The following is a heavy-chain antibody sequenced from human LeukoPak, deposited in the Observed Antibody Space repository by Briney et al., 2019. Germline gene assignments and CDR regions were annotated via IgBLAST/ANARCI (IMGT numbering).Heavy chain of an antibody. V-gene: IGHV4-4*02. CDR1: GGSISRSNW. CDR3: ASPRAERSTWYAVDY. CDR2: IYDNGGT. J-gene: IGHJ4*02. D-gene: IGHD6-13*01. Sequence: SETLSLTCAVSGGSISRSNWWSWVRQSPGKGLEWIGEIYDNGGTNYNPSLKSRVTISVDKSKNQFSLKLSSVTAADTAVYYCASPRAERSTWYAVDYWGQGTLVTVSA.